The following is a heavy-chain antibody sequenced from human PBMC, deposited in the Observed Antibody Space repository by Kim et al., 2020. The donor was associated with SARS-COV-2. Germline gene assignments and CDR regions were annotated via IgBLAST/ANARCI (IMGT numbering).Heavy chain of an antibody. D-gene: IGHD3-16*01. V-gene: IGHV3-73*01. Sequence: GGSLRLSCAASGFTFSGSAMHWVRQASGKGLEWVGRIRSKANSYATVYAASVTGRFTISRDDSKNTAYLQMNSLKTEDTAVYYCTRRGTPLQDYWGQGTLVTVSS. J-gene: IGHJ4*02. CDR3: TRRGTPLQDY. CDR1: GFTFSGSA. CDR2: IRSKANSYAT.